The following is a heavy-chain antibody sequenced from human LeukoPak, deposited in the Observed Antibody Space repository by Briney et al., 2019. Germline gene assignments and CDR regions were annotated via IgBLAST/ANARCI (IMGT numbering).Heavy chain of an antibody. CDR3: AREAAAFDY. D-gene: IGHD6-13*01. CDR1: GFTFSSYA. J-gene: IGHJ4*02. V-gene: IGHV3-30-3*01. CDR2: ISYDGSNK. Sequence: PGGSLRLSCAASGFTFSSYAMHWVRQAPGKGPEWVAVISYDGSNKYYADSVKGRFTISRDNSKNTLYLQMNSLRAEDTAVYYCAREAAAFDYWGQGTLVTVSS.